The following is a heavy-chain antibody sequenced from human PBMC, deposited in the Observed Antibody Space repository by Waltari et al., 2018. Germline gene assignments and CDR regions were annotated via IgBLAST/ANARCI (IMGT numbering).Heavy chain of an antibody. J-gene: IGHJ5*02. CDR1: GYSITNGYF. CDR3: ARDPHYNFGSGGRCFDP. D-gene: IGHD3-3*01. Sequence: QVQLQESGPELVKPSETLSLTCDVSGYSITNGYFWGWVRQPPGKGLEWIGSLSHGASPKYNPSLKSRVFISADTSKNQLSLKVNSVTAADTAMYYCARDPHYNFGSGGRCFDPWGQGILVTVSS. V-gene: IGHV4-38-2*01. CDR2: LSHGASP.